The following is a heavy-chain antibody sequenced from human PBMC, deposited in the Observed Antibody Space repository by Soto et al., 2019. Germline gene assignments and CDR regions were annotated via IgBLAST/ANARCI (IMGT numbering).Heavy chain of an antibody. CDR1: GFTFGNYA. V-gene: IGHV3-23*01. CDR3: AKGDNFDCWGTFNCFDP. Sequence: EVQLLESGGGLVQPGGSLRLSCAASGFTFGNYAMSWVRQTPGKGLEWVSSISGSGGHIYYTGSVKGRFTISRDNSXIXXYLQMNSLRADDTAVYYCAKGDNFDCWGTFNCFDPWGQGTLVTVSS. J-gene: IGHJ5*02. CDR2: ISGSGGHI. D-gene: IGHD3-3*01.